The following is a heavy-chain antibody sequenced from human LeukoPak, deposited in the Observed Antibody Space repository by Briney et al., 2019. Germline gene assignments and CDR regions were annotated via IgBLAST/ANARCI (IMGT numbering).Heavy chain of an antibody. J-gene: IGHJ4*02. Sequence: PGGSLRLSCAASGFTFSSYAMSWVRQAPGKGLEWVSAISGSGGSTYYADSVKGRFTISRDNSKNTLYLQMNSLRAEDTAVYYCAKDGTYGSGSYYNDLDYWGQGTLVTVS. D-gene: IGHD3-10*01. CDR1: GFTFSSYA. V-gene: IGHV3-23*01. CDR2: ISGSGGST. CDR3: AKDGTYGSGSYYNDLDY.